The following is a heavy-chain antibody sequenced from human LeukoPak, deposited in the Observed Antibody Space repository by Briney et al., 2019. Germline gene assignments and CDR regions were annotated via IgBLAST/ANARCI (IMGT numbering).Heavy chain of an antibody. J-gene: IGHJ4*02. CDR1: GFSFDDYA. Sequence: GGSLRLSCAASGFSFDDYAMHWVRHPPGKGLEWVSGISWNSGSIDYANSVKGRFTISRDNAKNSLYLQMNSLRAEDTALYYCAKEYYGGNSAFDYWGQGALVTVSS. CDR2: ISWNSGSI. CDR3: AKEYYGGNSAFDY. D-gene: IGHD4-23*01. V-gene: IGHV3-9*01.